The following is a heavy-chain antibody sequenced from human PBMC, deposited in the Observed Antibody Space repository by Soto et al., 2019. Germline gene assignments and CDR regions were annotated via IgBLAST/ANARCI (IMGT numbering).Heavy chain of an antibody. V-gene: IGHV3-74*01. CDR3: ARAGEDTTMVLH. D-gene: IGHD5-18*01. Sequence: LRLSCAASGFTFSSYWMHWVRQAPGKGLVWVSRINSDGSSTSYADSVKGRFTISRDNAKNTLYLQMNSLRAEDTAVYYCARAGEDTTMVLHWGQGTLVTVSS. J-gene: IGHJ4*02. CDR2: INSDGSST. CDR1: GFTFSSYW.